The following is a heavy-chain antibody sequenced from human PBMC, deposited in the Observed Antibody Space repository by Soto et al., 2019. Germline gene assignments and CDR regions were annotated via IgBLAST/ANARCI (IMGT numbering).Heavy chain of an antibody. CDR1: GFTFSSYA. CDR2: ISGSGGST. CDR3: AKGKSGSSWYLFQGMDV. D-gene: IGHD6-13*01. Sequence: GGSLRLSCAASGFTFSSYAMSWVRQAPGKGLEWVSAISGSGGSTYYADSVKGRFTISRDNSKNTLYLQMNSLRAEDTAVYYCAKGKSGSSWYLFQGMDVWGQGTTVTVSS. V-gene: IGHV3-23*01. J-gene: IGHJ6*02.